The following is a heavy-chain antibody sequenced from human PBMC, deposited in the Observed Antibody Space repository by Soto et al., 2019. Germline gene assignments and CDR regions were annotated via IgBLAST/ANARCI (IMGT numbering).Heavy chain of an antibody. CDR2: ISSSSSTI. CDR1: GFTFSSYS. J-gene: IGHJ6*02. D-gene: IGHD2-2*02. Sequence: GGSLRLSCAASGFTFSSYSMNWVRQAPGKGLEWVSYISSSSSTIYYADSVKGRFTISRDNAKNSLYLQMNSLRDEDTAVYYCATQLDIVVVPAAIRGGYYYYGTDVWGQGTTVTVSS. V-gene: IGHV3-48*02. CDR3: ATQLDIVVVPAAIRGGYYYYGTDV.